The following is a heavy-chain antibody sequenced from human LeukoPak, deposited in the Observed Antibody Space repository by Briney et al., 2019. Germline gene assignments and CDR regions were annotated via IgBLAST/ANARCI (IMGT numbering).Heavy chain of an antibody. Sequence: ASVKVSCKASGYTFTSYDINWVRQATGQGRECMGWMNPDSGNTSYAQKFQGRVTMTRNASISTAYMELSSLRSEDTAMYYCARGLHCSKANCRRGEWFDPWGQGTLVTVSS. V-gene: IGHV1-8*01. CDR1: GYTFTSYD. D-gene: IGHD2-2*01. CDR3: ARGLHCSKANCRRGEWFDP. CDR2: MNPDSGNT. J-gene: IGHJ5*02.